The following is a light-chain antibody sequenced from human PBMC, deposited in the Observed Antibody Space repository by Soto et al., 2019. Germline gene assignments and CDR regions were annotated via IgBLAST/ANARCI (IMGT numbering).Light chain of an antibody. V-gene: IGKV1-5*01. CDR3: QQYKDSPPWT. Sequence: DLQMTQSPSTLSASVGDRVTITCRARPSISNYLAWYQQKPGRGPDLLIFDGSRLEGGVPSRFSGSGSGTEFTLTISSLQPGDFATYYCQQYKDSPPWTFGQGTKVEV. CDR2: DGS. CDR1: PSISNY. J-gene: IGKJ1*01.